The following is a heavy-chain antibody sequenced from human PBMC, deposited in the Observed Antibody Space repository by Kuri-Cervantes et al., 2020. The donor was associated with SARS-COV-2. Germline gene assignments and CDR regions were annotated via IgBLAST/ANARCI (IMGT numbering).Heavy chain of an antibody. CDR3: AREDSGTNDAFDI. CDR1: GFIFSGYC. J-gene: IGHJ3*02. D-gene: IGHD3-10*01. CDR2: IKQDGSEE. V-gene: IGHV3-7*03. Sequence: GGSLRLSCAASGFIFSGYCMTWVRQAPGKGLEWVANIKQDGSEEYYVDSVKGRFTISRDSAKNSLYLQMNSLRAEDTAVYYCAREDSGTNDAFDIWGQGATVTVSS.